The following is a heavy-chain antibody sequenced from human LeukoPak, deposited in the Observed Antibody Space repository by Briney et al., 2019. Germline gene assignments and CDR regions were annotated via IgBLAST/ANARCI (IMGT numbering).Heavy chain of an antibody. CDR1: GFTFSDYY. CDR3: ARDRVLHEKLRLLDY. V-gene: IGHV3-11*01. D-gene: IGHD1-26*01. CDR2: ISSSGSTI. Sequence: GGSLRLSCAASGFTFSDYYMSWIRQAPGKGLEWVSYISSSGSTIYYADSVKGRFTISRDNAKNSLYLQMNSLRAEDTAVYYCARDRVLHEKLRLLDYWGQGTLVTVSS. J-gene: IGHJ4*02.